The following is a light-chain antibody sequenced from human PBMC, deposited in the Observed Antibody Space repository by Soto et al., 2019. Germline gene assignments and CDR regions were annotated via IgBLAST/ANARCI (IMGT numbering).Light chain of an antibody. Sequence: EIVMTQSPATLSVSPGDGVTLSCRASRSVGRNLAWYQQRPGQAPRLLIYGASTRATGIPARFGGSGSGTDFILTISSLEPEDFGVYYCQQRSNWYTFGPGTKLEIK. V-gene: IGKV3-15*01. CDR3: QQRSNWYT. CDR2: GAS. CDR1: RSVGRN. J-gene: IGKJ2*01.